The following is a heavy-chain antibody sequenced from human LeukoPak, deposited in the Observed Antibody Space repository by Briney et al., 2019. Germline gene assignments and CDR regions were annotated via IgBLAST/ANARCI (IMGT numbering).Heavy chain of an antibody. CDR1: GGTFSSYA. V-gene: IGHV1-69*05. CDR2: IIPIFGTA. CDR3: ARGGYGDYGGSYYFDY. Sequence: ASVKVSCKASGGTFSSYAISWVRQAPGQGLEWMGRIIPIFGTANYAQKFQGRVTITTDEYTSTAYMELSSLRSEDTAVYYCARGGYGDYGGSYYFDYWGQGTLVTVSS. D-gene: IGHD4-17*01. J-gene: IGHJ4*02.